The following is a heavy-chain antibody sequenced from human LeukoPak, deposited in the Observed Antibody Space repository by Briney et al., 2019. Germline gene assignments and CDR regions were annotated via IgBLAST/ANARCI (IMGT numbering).Heavy chain of an antibody. Sequence: SETLSLTCIVSGGSISSTSYWGWVRQPPGKGLEWIGTILYSGSTFYNPSLKSRVTISVDTSKNQFSLKLNSVTAADTAVYYCARQEVGAGYCSSTSCAEPHWFDPWGQGTLVTVSS. CDR3: ARQEVGAGYCSSTSCAEPHWFDP. CDR2: ILYSGST. V-gene: IGHV4-39*01. D-gene: IGHD2-2*01. J-gene: IGHJ5*02. CDR1: GGSISSTSY.